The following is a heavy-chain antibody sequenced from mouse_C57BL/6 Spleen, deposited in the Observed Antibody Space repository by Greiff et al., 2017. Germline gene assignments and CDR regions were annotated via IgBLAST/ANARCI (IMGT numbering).Heavy chain of an antibody. J-gene: IGHJ4*01. CDR2: INPNNGGT. D-gene: IGHD2-14*01. CDR3: ARIGAMDY. Sequence: VHVKQSGPELVKPGASVKISCKASGYTFTDYYMNWVKQSHGKSLEWIGDINPNNGGTSYNQKFKGKATLTVDKSSSTAYMELRSLTSEDSAVYYCARIGAMDYWGQGTSVTVSS. V-gene: IGHV1-26*01. CDR1: GYTFTDYY.